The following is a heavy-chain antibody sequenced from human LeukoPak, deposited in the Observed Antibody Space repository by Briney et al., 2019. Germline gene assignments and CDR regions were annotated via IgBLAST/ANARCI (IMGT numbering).Heavy chain of an antibody. CDR1: GFTFSSYG. J-gene: IGHJ4*02. V-gene: IGHV3-30*03. CDR3: AHGLGSRDY. CDR2: ISYDGSNK. Sequence: SGGSLRLSCAASGFTFSSYGMHWVRQAPGKGLEWVAVISYDGSNKYYADSVKGRFTISRDNSKNTLYLQMNSLRAEDTAVYYCAHGLGSRDYWGQGTLVTVSS. D-gene: IGHD3-16*01.